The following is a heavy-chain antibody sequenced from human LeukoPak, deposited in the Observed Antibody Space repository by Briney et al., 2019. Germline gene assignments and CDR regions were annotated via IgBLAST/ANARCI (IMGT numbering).Heavy chain of an antibody. CDR3: AREVVVATYFDY. D-gene: IGHD2-15*01. J-gene: IGHJ4*02. Sequence: GGSLRLSCAASGFTFSGYSMNWVRQAPGKGLEWVSSISSSSSYIYYADSVKGRFTISRDNAKNSLYLQMNSLRAEDTAVYYCAREVVVATYFDYWGQGTLVTVSS. CDR2: ISSSSSYI. V-gene: IGHV3-21*01. CDR1: GFTFSGYS.